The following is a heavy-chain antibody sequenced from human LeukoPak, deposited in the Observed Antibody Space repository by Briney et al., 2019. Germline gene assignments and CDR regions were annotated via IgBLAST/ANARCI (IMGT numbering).Heavy chain of an antibody. Sequence: SVTVSCKASGFTFTSSALQWVRQARGQRLEWIGWIVVGSGNTNYAQKFQERVTITRDMSTSTAYMELSSLRSEDTAVYYCAADLKDVVDRVPAYYFDYWGQGTLVTVSS. CDR2: IVVGSGNT. CDR1: GFTFTSSA. J-gene: IGHJ4*02. D-gene: IGHD2-21*01. CDR3: AADLKDVVDRVPAYYFDY. V-gene: IGHV1-58*01.